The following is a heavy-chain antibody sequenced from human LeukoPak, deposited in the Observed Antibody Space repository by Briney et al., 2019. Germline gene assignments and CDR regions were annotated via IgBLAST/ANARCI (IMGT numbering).Heavy chain of an antibody. CDR2: IFHSGST. Sequence: PSETLSLTCTVSGDSIRSYYWSWIRQPPGKEPEWIGYIFHSGSTKYNPSFKSRVTISADTSNNQFSLKLTSMTAADTAVYYCVRHKPYCGGDCYSFDSWGQGTLVTVSA. V-gene: IGHV4-59*08. CDR3: VRHKPYCGGDCYSFDS. CDR1: GDSIRSYY. J-gene: IGHJ4*02. D-gene: IGHD2-21*02.